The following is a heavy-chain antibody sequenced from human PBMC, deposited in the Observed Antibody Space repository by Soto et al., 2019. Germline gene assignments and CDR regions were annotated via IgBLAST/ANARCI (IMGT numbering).Heavy chain of an antibody. J-gene: IGHJ5*02. CDR3: ARGRIGFDP. CDR1: GGSLTDYY. V-gene: IGHV4-34*01. CDR2: MNHSGSA. D-gene: IGHD2-15*01. Sequence: QVQLQQWGAGLLKPSETLSLTCAVYGGSLTDYYWSWIRQPPGKGLEWIGEMNHSGSANYNPSLKSRVTISVDTSKNQLSLKLSSVTAADTAVYYCARGRIGFDPWGQGTLVTVSS.